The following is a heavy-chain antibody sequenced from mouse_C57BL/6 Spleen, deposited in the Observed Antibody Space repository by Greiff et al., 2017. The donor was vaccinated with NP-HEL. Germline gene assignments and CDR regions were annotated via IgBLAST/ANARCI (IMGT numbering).Heavy chain of an antibody. J-gene: IGHJ2*01. D-gene: IGHD2-4*01. CDR3: ARLDYDYDGY. V-gene: IGHV1-4*01. CDR1: GYTFTSYT. Sequence: VQLKQSGAELARPGASVKMSCKASGYTFTSYTMHWVKQRPGQGLEWIGYINPSSGYTKYNQKFKDKATLTADKSSSTAYMQLSSLTSEDSAVYYCARLDYDYDGYWGQGTTLTVSS. CDR2: INPSSGYT.